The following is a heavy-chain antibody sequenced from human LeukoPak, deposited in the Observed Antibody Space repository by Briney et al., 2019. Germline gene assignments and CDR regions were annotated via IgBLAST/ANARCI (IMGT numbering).Heavy chain of an antibody. J-gene: IGHJ4*02. CDR1: GGSISSSSYY. V-gene: IGHV4-39*07. CDR2: INHSGST. D-gene: IGHD3-22*01. CDR3: ARPLDYYDSSGYYYGGFDY. Sequence: SETLSLTCTVSGGSISSSSYYWGWIRQPPGKGLEWIGEINHSGSTNYNPSLKSRVTISVDTSKNQFSLKLSSVTAADTAVYYCARPLDYYDSSGYYYGGFDYWGQGTLVTVSS.